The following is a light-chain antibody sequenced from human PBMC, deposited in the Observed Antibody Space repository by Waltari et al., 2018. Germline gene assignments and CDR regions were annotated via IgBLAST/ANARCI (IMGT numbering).Light chain of an antibody. CDR2: WAA. CDR1: QSVLYSSNNKNY. CDR3: HQHYSTLTWT. V-gene: IGKV4-1*01. J-gene: IGKJ1*01. Sequence: DIVMTQSPDSLAVSLGERAAINCKSSQSVLYSSNNKNYLAWYQQKPGQAPKLLIYWAATRESGVPDRFSGGGSGTDFTLTISSLQAEDVAGYYCHQHYSTLTWTFGQGTKVEI.